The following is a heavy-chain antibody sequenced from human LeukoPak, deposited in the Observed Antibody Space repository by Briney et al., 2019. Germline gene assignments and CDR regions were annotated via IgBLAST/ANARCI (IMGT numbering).Heavy chain of an antibody. D-gene: IGHD3-22*01. CDR1: GYTFTSYE. CDR2: MNPNNGDT. V-gene: IGHV1-8*01. CDR3: ARGLGTYDSSELTWPMISF. J-gene: IGHJ4*02. Sequence: ASVKVSCKASGYTFTSYEINWVRQATGQGLEWMGWMNPNNGDTAFAQKFQGRITMTRSTPISTAYMELSSLTSEDTAVYYCARGLGTYDSSELTWPMISFWGQGTLVTVSS.